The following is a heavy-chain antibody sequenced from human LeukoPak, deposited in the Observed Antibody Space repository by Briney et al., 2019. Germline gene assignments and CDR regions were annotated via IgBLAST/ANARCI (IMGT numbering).Heavy chain of an antibody. J-gene: IGHJ4*02. CDR1: GFTFSSYG. CDR2: TSSDGSNK. V-gene: IGHV3-30*03. Sequence: GGSLRPSSAASGFTFSSYGMHWVRQAPGKGLEWVAVTSSDGSNKYYAVSVKGRFTVSRDNSKSTLFLQMSSLRAEDTAVYYCARGGVLKSVDYWGQGTLVAVSS. CDR3: ARGGVLKSVDY. D-gene: IGHD3-16*01.